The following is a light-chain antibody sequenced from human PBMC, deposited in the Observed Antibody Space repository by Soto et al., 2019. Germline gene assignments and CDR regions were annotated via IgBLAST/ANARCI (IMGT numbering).Light chain of an antibody. J-gene: IGKJ5*01. CDR3: QQRDSWPIT. Sequence: DIVLTQSPATLSLSPGQTATLSCRASQGVSSNLAWYQQKPGQAPRLLIYGASTRATGIPARFSGSGSGTDFTLTINSLEPDDFAVYYCQQRDSWPITFGQGTRLEI. V-gene: IGKV3D-11*01. CDR2: GAS. CDR1: QGVSSN.